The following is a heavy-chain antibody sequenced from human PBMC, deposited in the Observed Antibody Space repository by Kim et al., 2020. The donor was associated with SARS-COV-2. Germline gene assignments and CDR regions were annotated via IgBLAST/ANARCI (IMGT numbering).Heavy chain of an antibody. J-gene: IGHJ4*01. V-gene: IGHV4-59*13. CDR1: GGSISSYY. Sequence: SETLSLTCTVSGGSISSYYWSWIRQPPGKGLEWIGYIYYSGSTNYNPSLKSRVTISVDTSKNQFSLKLSSVTAADTAVYYGARAVRSTIFGVVSHFDYWG. CDR2: IYYSGST. D-gene: IGHD3-3*01. CDR3: ARAVRSTIFGVVSHFDY.